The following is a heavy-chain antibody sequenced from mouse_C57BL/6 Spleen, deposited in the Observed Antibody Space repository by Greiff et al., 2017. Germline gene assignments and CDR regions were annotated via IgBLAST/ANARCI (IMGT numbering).Heavy chain of an antibody. Sequence: EVKLVESGGGLVKPGGSLKLSCAASGFTFSSYAMSWVRQTPEKRLEWVATISDGGSYTYYPDNVKGRFTISRDNAKNNLYLQMSHLKSEDTAMYYCARDHDGYYAGFAYWGQGTLVTVSA. J-gene: IGHJ3*01. CDR1: GFTFSSYA. CDR2: ISDGGSYT. CDR3: ARDHDGYYAGFAY. V-gene: IGHV5-4*01. D-gene: IGHD2-3*01.